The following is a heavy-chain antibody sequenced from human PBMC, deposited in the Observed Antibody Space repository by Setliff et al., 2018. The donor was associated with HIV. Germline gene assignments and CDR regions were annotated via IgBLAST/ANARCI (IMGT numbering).Heavy chain of an antibody. CDR1: GFTFSTYS. CDR2: VSFDGSNK. CDR3: ARDALFASGRGYFDS. V-gene: IGHV3-30*04. Sequence: GESLRLSCVASGFTFSTYSMHWVRQAPGERPEWLALVSFDGSNKDYADSVKGRFTISRDNSRNSLYLQIKTLRPEDTAVYYCARDALFASGRGYFDSWGQGALVTVSS. D-gene: IGHD2-8*02. J-gene: IGHJ4*02.